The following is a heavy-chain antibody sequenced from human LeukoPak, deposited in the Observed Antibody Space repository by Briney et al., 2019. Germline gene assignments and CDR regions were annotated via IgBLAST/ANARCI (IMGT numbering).Heavy chain of an antibody. Sequence: GGSLRLSCAASGFTFSSYSMNWVRQAPGKGLEWDSSISSSSSYIYYADSVKGRFTISRDNAKNSLYLQMNSLRAEDTAVYYCARDTMIVVDDAFDIWGQGTMVTVSS. CDR2: ISSSSSYI. CDR1: GFTFSSYS. CDR3: ARDTMIVVDDAFDI. J-gene: IGHJ3*02. V-gene: IGHV3-21*01. D-gene: IGHD3-22*01.